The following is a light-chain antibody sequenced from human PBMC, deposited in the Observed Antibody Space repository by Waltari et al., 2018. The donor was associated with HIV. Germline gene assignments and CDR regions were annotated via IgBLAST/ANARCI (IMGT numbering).Light chain of an antibody. Sequence: DIVLNQSPDSLAVSLGERATITCKSTQSVFYSSNNRSYLAWFQHRPRQFPQLLISWTSTREFGVPDRLTGSGSGTDFTLTISSLQAEDVAVYYCHQYYSPPYTFGQGTKLEI. V-gene: IGKV4-1*01. J-gene: IGKJ2*01. CDR3: HQYYSPPYT. CDR1: QSVFYSSNNRSY. CDR2: WTS.